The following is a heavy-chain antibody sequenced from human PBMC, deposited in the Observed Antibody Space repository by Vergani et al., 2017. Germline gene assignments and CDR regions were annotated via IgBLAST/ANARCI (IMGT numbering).Heavy chain of an antibody. V-gene: IGHV1-18*01. Sequence: QVQLVQSGAEVKKPGASVKVSCKASGYTFTSYGISWVRQAPGQGLEWMGWISAYNGNTNYAQKLQGRVNMTTDTSTSTAYMELRSLRSDDTAVYYCARAEVLNSDFWSGFDPWGQGTLVTVSS. D-gene: IGHD3-3*01. CDR3: ARAEVLNSDFWSGFDP. CDR2: ISAYNGNT. J-gene: IGHJ5*02. CDR1: GYTFTSYG.